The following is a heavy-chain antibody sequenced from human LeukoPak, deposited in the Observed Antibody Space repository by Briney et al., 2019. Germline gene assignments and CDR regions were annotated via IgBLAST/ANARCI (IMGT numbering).Heavy chain of an antibody. V-gene: IGHV3-30-3*01. D-gene: IGHD6-13*01. CDR3: ARDRSSLYSSSWYVNWLDP. CDR1: GFTFSSYA. CDR2: ISYDGSNK. Sequence: GGSLRLSCAASGFTFSSYAMHWVRQAPGKGLEWVAVISYDGSNKYYADSVKGRFTIPRDNSKNTLYLQMNSLRAEDTAVYYCARDRSSLYSSSWYVNWLDPWGQGTLVTVSS. J-gene: IGHJ5*02.